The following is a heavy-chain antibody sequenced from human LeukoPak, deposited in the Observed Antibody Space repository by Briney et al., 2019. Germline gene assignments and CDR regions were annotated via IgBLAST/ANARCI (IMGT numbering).Heavy chain of an antibody. V-gene: IGHV3-23*01. Sequence: GGSLRLSCAAAGFTFNNYAMSWVRQAPGKGLKWVSGISSGGSTYYADSVKGRFTISRDTSKNTLYLQMNSLRAEDTAVYYCAKDTYSTSPYYFDYWGQGTLVTVSS. CDR3: AKDTYSTSPYYFDY. CDR1: GFTFNNYA. D-gene: IGHD1-26*01. CDR2: ISSGGST. J-gene: IGHJ4*02.